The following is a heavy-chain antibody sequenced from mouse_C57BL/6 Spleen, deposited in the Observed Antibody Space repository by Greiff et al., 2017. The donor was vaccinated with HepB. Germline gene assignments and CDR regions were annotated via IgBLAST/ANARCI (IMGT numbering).Heavy chain of an antibody. CDR1: GYTFTDYE. V-gene: IGHV1-15*01. Sequence: QVQLKQSGAELVRPGASVTLSCKASGYTFTDYEMHWVKQTPVHGLEWIGAIDPETGGTAYNQKFKGKAILTADKSSSTAYMELRSLTSEDSAVYYCTRQVITTVVDFDYWGQGTTLTVSS. CDR2: IDPETGGT. D-gene: IGHD1-1*01. J-gene: IGHJ2*01. CDR3: TRQVITTVVDFDY.